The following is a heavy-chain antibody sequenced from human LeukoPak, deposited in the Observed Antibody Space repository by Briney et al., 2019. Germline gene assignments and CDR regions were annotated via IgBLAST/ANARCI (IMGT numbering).Heavy chain of an antibody. CDR2: ISSSGSTI. D-gene: IGHD6-6*01. J-gene: IGHJ4*02. CDR1: GFTFSDYY. V-gene: IGHV3-11*01. Sequence: GALRLSCAASGFTFSDYYMSWIRQAPGKGLEWVSYISSSGSTIYYADSVKGRFTISRDNAKNSLYLQMNSLRAEDTAVYYCASVAQYSSSPFDYWGQGTLVTVSS. CDR3: ASVAQYSSSPFDY.